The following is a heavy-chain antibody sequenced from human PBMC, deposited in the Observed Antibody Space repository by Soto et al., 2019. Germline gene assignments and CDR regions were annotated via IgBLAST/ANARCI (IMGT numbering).Heavy chain of an antibody. CDR1: GGTFSSYT. CDR3: ARGFGGYDYGRVDP. V-gene: IGHV1-69*02. CDR2: IIPILGIA. J-gene: IGHJ5*02. D-gene: IGHD5-12*01. Sequence: SVKVSCKASGGTFSSYTISWVRQAPGQGLEWMGRIIPILGIANYAQKFQGRVTITADKSTSTAYMELSSLRSEDTALYYCARGFGGYDYGRVDPWGQGTLVTVSS.